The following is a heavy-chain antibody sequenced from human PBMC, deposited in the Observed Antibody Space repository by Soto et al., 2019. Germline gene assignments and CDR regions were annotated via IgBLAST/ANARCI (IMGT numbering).Heavy chain of an antibody. CDR3: ARGPRVVVAAKTNYYYYGMDV. CDR1: GYTFPSWD. V-gene: IGHV1-8*02. D-gene: IGHD2-15*01. Sequence: ASLKVSCQSSGYTFPSWDIKWVRQATGQGLAWMGWMNPNSGNTGYGQKFQGRVTMTRNTAISTAYMELSSLRAEDTAGYYWARGPRVVVAAKTNYYYYGMDVWGQGTTVNVSS. J-gene: IGHJ6*02. CDR2: MNPNSGNT.